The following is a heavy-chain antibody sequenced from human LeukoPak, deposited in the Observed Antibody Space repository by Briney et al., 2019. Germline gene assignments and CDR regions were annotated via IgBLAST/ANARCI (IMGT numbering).Heavy chain of an antibody. J-gene: IGHJ3*02. D-gene: IGHD6-13*01. CDR3: ARGTRGSSWYTGSAFDI. CDR2: IYHSEST. Sequence: SGTLSLTCDVSGGSISSSNWWSWVRQPPGKGLEWIGEIYHSESTNYNPSLKSRVTISVDKSKNQFSLKLSSVTAADTAVYYCARGTRGSSWYTGSAFDIWGQGTMVTVSS. V-gene: IGHV4-4*02. CDR1: GGSISSSNW.